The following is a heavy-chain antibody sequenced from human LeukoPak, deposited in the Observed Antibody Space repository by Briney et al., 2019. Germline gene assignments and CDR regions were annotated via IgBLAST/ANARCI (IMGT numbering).Heavy chain of an antibody. Sequence: PSETLSLTCAVYGGSFSGYYWSWIRQPPGKGLEWIGETNHSGSTNYNPSLKSRVTISVDTSKNQFSLKLSSVTAADTAVYYCARKQQLDYYFDYWSQGTLVTVSS. D-gene: IGHD6-13*01. J-gene: IGHJ4*02. CDR2: TNHSGST. CDR3: ARKQQLDYYFDY. CDR1: GGSFSGYY. V-gene: IGHV4-34*01.